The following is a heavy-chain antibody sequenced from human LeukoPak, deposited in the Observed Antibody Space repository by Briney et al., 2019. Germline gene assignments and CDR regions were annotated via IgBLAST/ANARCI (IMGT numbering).Heavy chain of an antibody. CDR2: ISRSSTYI. Sequence: GGSLRLSCAASGFTFSSYNMNWVRQAPGKGLEWVSSISRSSTYIYYADSVKGRFTISRDNAKNSLHLQMNSLRAEDTAVYYCAKDRRTYYFDNWGQGTLVTVSS. V-gene: IGHV3-21*01. J-gene: IGHJ4*02. CDR3: AKDRRTYYFDN. CDR1: GFTFSSYN. D-gene: IGHD1-1*01.